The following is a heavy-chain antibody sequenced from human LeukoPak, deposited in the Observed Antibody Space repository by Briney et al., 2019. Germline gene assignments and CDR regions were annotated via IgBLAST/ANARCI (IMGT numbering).Heavy chain of an antibody. CDR2: INDSGST. V-gene: IGHV4-59*01. CDR3: ASLTTAEAFDI. J-gene: IGHJ3*02. Sequence: PSETLSLTCTVSGGSISSYYWSWIRQPPGKGVEWIGYINDSGSTNYNPSLKSRVTISVDTSKNQFSLKLSSVTAADTAVYYCASLTTAEAFDIWGQGTMVTVSS. D-gene: IGHD3-22*01. CDR1: GGSISSYY.